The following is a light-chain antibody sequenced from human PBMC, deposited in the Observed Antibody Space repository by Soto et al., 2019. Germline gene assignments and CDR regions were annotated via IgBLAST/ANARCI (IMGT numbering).Light chain of an antibody. J-gene: IGKJ1*01. Sequence: IVLTQPPGTLSFSPGERATLSCRASQSFSSHFLAWYQQKPGQAPRLLIHGTSSRATGIPDRFSGSGSGTDLTLTISRLEPEDFAVYYCQQYVRSLWTFGQGTKVDIK. CDR1: QSFSSHF. V-gene: IGKV3-20*01. CDR3: QQYVRSLWT. CDR2: GTS.